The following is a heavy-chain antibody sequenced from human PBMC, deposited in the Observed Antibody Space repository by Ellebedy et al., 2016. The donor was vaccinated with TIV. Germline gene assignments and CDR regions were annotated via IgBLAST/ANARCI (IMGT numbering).Heavy chain of an antibody. V-gene: IGHV3-30*18. CDR2: ISYDGSNK. Sequence: GESLKISCAASGFTFNSYGMHWVRQAPGKGLEWVAVISYDGSNKYYADSVKGRFTISRDISKNTLYLQMNSLSAEDTAVYYCGKGGGSGVWGSYRYYDYWGQGTLVTVSS. D-gene: IGHD3-16*02. CDR1: GFTFNSYG. CDR3: GKGGGSGVWGSYRYYDY. J-gene: IGHJ4*02.